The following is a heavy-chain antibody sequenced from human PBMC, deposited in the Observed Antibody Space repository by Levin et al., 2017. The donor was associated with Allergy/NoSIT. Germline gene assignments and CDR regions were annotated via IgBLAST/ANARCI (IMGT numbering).Heavy chain of an antibody. CDR1: GFTFSSYA. CDR3: AKNPCGGDCYHYFDY. CDR2: ITGSGGST. Sequence: GESLKISCAASGFTFSSYAMSWVRQAPGKGLEWVSTITGSGGSTYYSSSFPFLFPISRDNSKHTLYLQMNILRAEDTAVYYCAKNPCGGDCYHYFDYWVQGTLVTVSS. J-gene: IGHJ4*02. D-gene: IGHD2-21*02. V-gene: IGHV3-23*01.